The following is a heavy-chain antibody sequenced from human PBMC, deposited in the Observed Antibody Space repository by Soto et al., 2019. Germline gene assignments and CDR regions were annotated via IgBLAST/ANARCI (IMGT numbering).Heavy chain of an antibody. CDR3: ARSQGSSTSLEIYYYYYYGIDV. V-gene: IGHV1-69*01. CDR1: GGTFSSYA. CDR2: IIPISDTT. J-gene: IGHJ6*02. D-gene: IGHD2-2*01. Sequence: QVQLVQSGAEVKKPGSSVKVSCKASGGTFSSYAISWVRQAPGQGLEWMGGIIPISDTTNYAQKFQGRVTITADESTSTAYMELSSLRSEDTAVYYCARSQGSSTSLEIYYYYYYGIDVWGQGTTVTVS.